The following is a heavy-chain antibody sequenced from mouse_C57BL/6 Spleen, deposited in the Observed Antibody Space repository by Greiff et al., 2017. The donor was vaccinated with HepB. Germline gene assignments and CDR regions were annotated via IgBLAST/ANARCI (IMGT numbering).Heavy chain of an antibody. V-gene: IGHV6-6*01. CDR2: IRNKANNHAT. CDR3: TRRQGTRYFDY. J-gene: IGHJ2*01. D-gene: IGHD3-3*01. CDR1: GFTFSDAW. Sequence: EVQLVESGGGLVQPGGSMKLSCAASGFTFSDAWMDWVRQSPEKGLEWVAEIRNKANNHATYYAESVKGRFTISRDDSKSSVYLQMNSLRAEDTGIYYCTRRQGTRYFDYWGQGTTLTVSS.